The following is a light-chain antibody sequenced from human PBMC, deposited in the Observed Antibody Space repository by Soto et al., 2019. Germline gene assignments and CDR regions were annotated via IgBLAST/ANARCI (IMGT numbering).Light chain of an antibody. J-gene: IGKJ4*01. CDR2: ASS. Sequence: MPQTPLSLSVTPGQPASISCKSSQSLLHSDGKTYLNWYQQKPGKAPKLLIHASSTLQSGVPSRFSGSGSGTEFSLTISSLQPEDFATYFCQQSYFTPLTFGGGTKVDIK. V-gene: IGKV1-39*01. CDR3: QQSYFTPLT. CDR1: QSLLHSDGKTY.